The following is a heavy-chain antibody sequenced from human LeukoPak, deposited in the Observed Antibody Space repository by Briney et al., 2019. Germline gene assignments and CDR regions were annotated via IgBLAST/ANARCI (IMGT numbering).Heavy chain of an antibody. Sequence: SVKVSCKSSGDTFDSYNINWVRQAPGQGLEWMGRIIPMFGTTDFAQKFQGRITITTDESTSTGYMELTSLRAEDTAVYYCARVGQNWVLDYWGQGTLVTVSS. CDR3: ARVGQNWVLDY. V-gene: IGHV1-69*05. D-gene: IGHD3-10*01. CDR2: IIPMFGTT. CDR1: GDTFDSYN. J-gene: IGHJ4*02.